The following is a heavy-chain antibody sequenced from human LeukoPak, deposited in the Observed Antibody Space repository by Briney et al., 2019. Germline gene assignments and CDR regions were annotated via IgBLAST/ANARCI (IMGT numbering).Heavy chain of an antibody. CDR1: GFTFSSYS. CDR2: IISSGGST. V-gene: IGHV3-64D*06. Sequence: GGSLRLSCSVSGFTFSSYSMHWVRQAPGKGLEYVSAIISSGGSTYYADSVKGRFTSSRDNSKNRLYLQMSSLRAEDTAVYYCVKGRWELYYAFYTWGQGTMVTVSS. D-gene: IGHD4-23*01. CDR3: VKGRWELYYAFYT. J-gene: IGHJ3*02.